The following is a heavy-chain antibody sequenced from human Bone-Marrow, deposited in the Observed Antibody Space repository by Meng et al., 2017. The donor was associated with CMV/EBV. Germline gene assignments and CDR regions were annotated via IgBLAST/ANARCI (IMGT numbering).Heavy chain of an antibody. J-gene: IGHJ4*02. CDR2: ISGSGGST. V-gene: IGHV3-23*01. Sequence: GESLKISCAASGFTFSSYAISWVRQAPGKGLEWVSTISGSGGSTYYADSVKGRFTISRDNSKNTLYLQMNSLRAEDTAVYYCAREYSSSWRIYFDYWGQGTLVTVPS. D-gene: IGHD6-13*01. CDR1: GFTFSSYA. CDR3: AREYSSSWRIYFDY.